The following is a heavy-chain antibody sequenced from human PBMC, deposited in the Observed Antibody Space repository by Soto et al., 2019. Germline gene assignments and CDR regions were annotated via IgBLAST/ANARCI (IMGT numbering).Heavy chain of an antibody. CDR2: IYYSGST. J-gene: IGHJ5*02. Sequence: SETLSLTCAVSGDSISKSGYYWSWIRQNQGKALEWIGYIYYSGSTFYNPSLKSRVNISFDKSKNQVFLNLRFVTGADTAVYFCARDVRDTGYSYWFDPWGQGILVTVSS. CDR3: ARDVRDTGYSYWFDP. CDR1: GDSISKSGYY. V-gene: IGHV4-31*11. D-gene: IGHD3-9*01.